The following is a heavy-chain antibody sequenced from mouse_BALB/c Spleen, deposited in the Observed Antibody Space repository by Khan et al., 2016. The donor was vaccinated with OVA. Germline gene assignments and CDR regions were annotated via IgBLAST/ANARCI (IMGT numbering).Heavy chain of an antibody. CDR2: ISYSGNT. CDR1: GYSIASDYA. J-gene: IGHJ2*01. V-gene: IGHV3-2*02. Sequence: EVELVESGPGLVKPSQSLSLTCTVTGYSIASDYAWNWIRQFPGSKLEWMGFISYSGNTNYNPSLKSRISITRDTSKNQFFLQLNSVTSEDTATYYCARVYGGDFDYWGQGTTLTVSS. D-gene: IGHD1-1*01. CDR3: ARVYGGDFDY.